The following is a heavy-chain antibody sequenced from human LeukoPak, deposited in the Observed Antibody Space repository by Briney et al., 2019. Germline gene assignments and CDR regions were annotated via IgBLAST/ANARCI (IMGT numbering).Heavy chain of an antibody. D-gene: IGHD2-2*01. CDR3: ARQSACCTTTCPVDY. Sequence: ASVKTRCTASGYSFTSAGICWVREAPGQRIEWMGWISAYKGNTNYAQKFQGRVTVTRDTSTSTAYMELRSLTSDDTAVYYCARQSACCTTTCPVDYWGQGTLVTVSS. V-gene: IGHV1-18*01. CDR1: GYSFTSAG. J-gene: IGHJ4*02. CDR2: ISAYKGNT.